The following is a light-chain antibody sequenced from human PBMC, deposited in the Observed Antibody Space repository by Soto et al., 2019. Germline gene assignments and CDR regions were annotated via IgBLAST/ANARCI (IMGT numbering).Light chain of an antibody. V-gene: IGLV2-14*01. CDR1: SSDVGGYNY. CDR3: SSYTSDSTYV. Sequence: QSVLTQPASVSGSPGQSITISCTGTSSDVGGYNYVSWYQQHPGKAPKLIIYEVSNRPSEISNRFSGSKSGSTASLTISGLQAEDEADYYCSSYTSDSTYVFGTGTKVTVL. J-gene: IGLJ1*01. CDR2: EVS.